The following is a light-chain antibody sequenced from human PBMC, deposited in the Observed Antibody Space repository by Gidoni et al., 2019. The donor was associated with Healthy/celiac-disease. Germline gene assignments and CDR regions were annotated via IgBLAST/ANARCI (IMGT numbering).Light chain of an antibody. V-gene: IGKV2-28*01. CDR3: MQALQTLLT. CDR1: QSLLHSNGYNY. J-gene: IGKJ4*01. CDR2: LGS. Sequence: DIVMTQSPLSLPVTPGEPASISCRSSQSLLHSNGYNYLDWYLQKPGQSPQLLIYLGSTRASGVPDRFSGSGSGTDFTLKISRVEAEDVGVYYCMQALQTLLTFXGXTKVEIK.